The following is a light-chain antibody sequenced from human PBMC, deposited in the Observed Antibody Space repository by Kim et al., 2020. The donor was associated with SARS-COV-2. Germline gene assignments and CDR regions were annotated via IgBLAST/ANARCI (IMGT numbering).Light chain of an antibody. J-gene: IGLJ3*02. Sequence: GQSITISCTGASSDVGGYNYVSWYQQHPDKAPKLIIYDVSKRPSGVSNRFSASKSGNTASLTISGLQAEDEADYYCSSFTTSSTWVFGGGTQLTVL. CDR1: SSDVGGYNY. V-gene: IGLV2-14*03. CDR3: SSFTTSSTWV. CDR2: DVS.